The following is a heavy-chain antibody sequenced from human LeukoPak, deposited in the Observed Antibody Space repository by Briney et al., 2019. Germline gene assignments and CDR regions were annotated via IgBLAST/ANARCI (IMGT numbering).Heavy chain of an antibody. J-gene: IGHJ4*02. Sequence: GGSLRLSCAASGLTVTSNHMSWVRQAPGKGLEWVSLMKSDGTTEYADSVKGRFTISRDNSKNTLFLQMSSLRVEDTAVYYCARLRRGYWGRGTPVSVSS. CDR3: ARLRRGY. CDR1: GLTVTSNH. V-gene: IGHV3-53*01. CDR2: MKSDGTT.